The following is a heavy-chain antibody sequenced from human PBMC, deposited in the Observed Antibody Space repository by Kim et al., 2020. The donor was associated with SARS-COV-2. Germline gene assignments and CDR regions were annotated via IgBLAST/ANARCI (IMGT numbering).Heavy chain of an antibody. D-gene: IGHD6-13*01. CDR2: INPNSGGT. J-gene: IGHJ5*02. CDR1: GYTFTGYY. CDR3: ARGFGSSWYSPFGP. Sequence: ASVKVSCKASGYTFTGYYMHWVRQAPGQGLEWMGWINPNSGGTNYAQKFQGWVTMTRDTSISTAYMELSRLRSDDTAVYYCARGFGSSWYSPFGPWGQGTLVTVSS. V-gene: IGHV1-2*04.